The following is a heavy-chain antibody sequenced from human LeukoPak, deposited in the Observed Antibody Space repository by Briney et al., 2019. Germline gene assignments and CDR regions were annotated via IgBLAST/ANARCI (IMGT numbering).Heavy chain of an antibody. CDR2: IYHSGST. V-gene: IGHV4-39*07. CDR3: ARVMSYRSHFDY. Sequence: TSETLSLTCTVSGDSISRSTYYWAWIRQPPGKGLEWIGEIYHSGSTNYNPSLKSRVTISVDKSKNQFSLKLSSVTAADTAVYYCARVMSYRSHFDYWGQGTLVTVSS. D-gene: IGHD1-26*01. J-gene: IGHJ4*02. CDR1: GDSISRSTYY.